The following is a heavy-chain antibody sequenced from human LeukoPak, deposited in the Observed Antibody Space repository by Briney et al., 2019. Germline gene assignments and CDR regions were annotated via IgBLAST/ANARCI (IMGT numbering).Heavy chain of an antibody. D-gene: IGHD3-22*01. CDR2: IYHSGST. CDR1: GGSISSSNW. Sequence: SETLSLTCAVSGGSISSSNWWSWVRQPPGKGLEWIGEIYHSGSTNYNPSLKSRVTISVDKSKNQFSLKLSSVTTADTAVYYCARITYYYDSSGYSWGQGTLVTVSS. V-gene: IGHV4-4*02. J-gene: IGHJ4*02. CDR3: ARITYYYDSSGYS.